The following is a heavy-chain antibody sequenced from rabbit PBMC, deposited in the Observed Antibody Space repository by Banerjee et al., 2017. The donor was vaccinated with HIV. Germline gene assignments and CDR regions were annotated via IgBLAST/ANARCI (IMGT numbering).Heavy chain of an antibody. Sequence: QSLEESGGDLVKPGASLTLTCTASGFSFSSSYYMCWVRQAPGKGLEWIACIYVGSSGSAYYASWAKGRFTVSKTSSTTVTLQMTSLTAADTATYFCARDYGYAGYAGFGFDNLWGQGTLVTVS. V-gene: IGHV1S40*01. CDR1: GFSFSSSYY. D-gene: IGHD7-1*01. CDR2: IYVGSSGSA. J-gene: IGHJ4*01. CDR3: ARDYGYAGYAGFGFDNL.